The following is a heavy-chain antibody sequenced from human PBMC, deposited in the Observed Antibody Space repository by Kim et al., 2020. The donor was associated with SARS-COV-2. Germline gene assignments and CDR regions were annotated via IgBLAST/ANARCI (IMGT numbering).Heavy chain of an antibody. D-gene: IGHD4-17*01. Sequence: ASVKVSCKASGYTFTSYGISWVRQAPGQGLEWMGWISAYNGHTNYAQKLQGRVTMTTDTSTSTAYMELRTLRSDDTAVYYCARAPPSPYGGNHDYWGQGTLVTVSS. V-gene: IGHV1-18*01. CDR2: ISAYNGHT. J-gene: IGHJ4*02. CDR1: GYTFTSYG. CDR3: ARAPPSPYGGNHDY.